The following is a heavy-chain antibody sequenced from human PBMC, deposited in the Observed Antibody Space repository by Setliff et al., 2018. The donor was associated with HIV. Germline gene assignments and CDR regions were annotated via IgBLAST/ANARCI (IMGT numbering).Heavy chain of an antibody. CDR3: ARAAAGNTGPFDL. Sequence: SETLSLTCAVYGGSFSDYFWSWIRQPPGKGLEWIGEINHSGSTNYNPSLKSRVTMSVDTSKNQFSLKLTSVTASDTAVYYCARAAAGNTGPFDLWGQGSPVTVSS. CDR1: GGSFSDYF. J-gene: IGHJ4*02. D-gene: IGHD4-17*01. CDR2: INHSGST. V-gene: IGHV4-34*01.